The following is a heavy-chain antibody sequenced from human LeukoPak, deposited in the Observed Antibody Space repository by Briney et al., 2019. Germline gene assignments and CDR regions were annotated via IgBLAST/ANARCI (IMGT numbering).Heavy chain of an antibody. D-gene: IGHD3-10*01. Sequence: SETLSLTCAVYGGSFSGYYWSWIRQPPGKGLEWIGEINHSGSTNYNPSLKTRVTISVDTSKNQFSLKLSSVTAADTAVYYCARRVRYYYGSGSSNWFDPWGQGTLVTVSS. CDR2: INHSGST. CDR1: GGSFSGYY. CDR3: ARRVRYYYGSGSSNWFDP. V-gene: IGHV4-34*01. J-gene: IGHJ5*02.